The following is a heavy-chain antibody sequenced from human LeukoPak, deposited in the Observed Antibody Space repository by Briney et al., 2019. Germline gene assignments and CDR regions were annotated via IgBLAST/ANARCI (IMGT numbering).Heavy chain of an antibody. Sequence: GGSLRLSCAASGFTFSSYAMSWVRQAPGKGLEWVSAISGSGGTTYYADSVKGRFTISRDNSKNTLYLQMNSLRAEDTAVYYCASEIAMVRGVPEQTWGQGTLVTVSS. CDR3: ASEIAMVRGVPEQT. CDR1: GFTFSSYA. J-gene: IGHJ5*02. CDR2: ISGSGGTT. V-gene: IGHV3-23*01. D-gene: IGHD3-10*01.